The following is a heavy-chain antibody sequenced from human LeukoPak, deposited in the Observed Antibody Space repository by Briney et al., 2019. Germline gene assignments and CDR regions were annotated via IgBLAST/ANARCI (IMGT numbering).Heavy chain of an antibody. Sequence: GGSLRLSCAASGFTFGDYAVSWVRQAPGKGLEWIGFIRSKAYGGTTQYVASVKGRFTLSRDDSKSITYLQMNSLKTEDTAVYYCTRDHPYYYDNSGYPLDYWGQGTLVTVSS. J-gene: IGHJ4*02. CDR2: IRSKAYGGTT. CDR3: TRDHPYYYDNSGYPLDY. D-gene: IGHD3-22*01. CDR1: GFTFGDYA. V-gene: IGHV3-49*04.